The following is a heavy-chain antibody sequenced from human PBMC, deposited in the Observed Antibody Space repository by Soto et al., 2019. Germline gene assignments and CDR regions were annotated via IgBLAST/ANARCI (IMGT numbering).Heavy chain of an antibody. CDR3: ARAGGSYYNVFDY. CDR1: GFTFSSYG. Sequence: GGSLRLSCAAYGFTFSSYGMHWVRQAPGKGLEWVAVIWYDGSNKYYADSVKGRFTISRDNSKNTLYLQMNSLRAEDTAVYYCARAGGSYYNVFDYWGQGTLVTVSS. D-gene: IGHD1-26*01. CDR2: IWYDGSNK. J-gene: IGHJ4*02. V-gene: IGHV3-33*01.